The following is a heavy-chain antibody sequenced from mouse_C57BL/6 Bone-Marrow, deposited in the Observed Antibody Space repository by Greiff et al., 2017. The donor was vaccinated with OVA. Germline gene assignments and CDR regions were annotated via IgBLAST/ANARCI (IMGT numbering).Heavy chain of an antibody. CDR2: IWGVGST. V-gene: IGHV2-6*01. J-gene: IGHJ4*01. D-gene: IGHD2-5*01. CDR1: GFSLTSYG. CDR3: ARDSNYEGNAMDY. Sequence: QVQLKQSGPGLVAPSQSLSITCTVSGFSLTSYGVDWVRQSPGKGLEWLGVIWGVGSTNYNSALKSRLSISKDNSKSQVFLKMNSLQTDDTAMYYCARDSNYEGNAMDYWGQGTSVTVSS.